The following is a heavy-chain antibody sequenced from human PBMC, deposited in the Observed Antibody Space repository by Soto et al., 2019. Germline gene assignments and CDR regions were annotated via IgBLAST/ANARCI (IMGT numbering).Heavy chain of an antibody. V-gene: IGHV4-34*01. J-gene: IGHJ6*03. CDR2: INHSGST. CDR1: GGSFSGYY. CDR3: ARKAGVLESYYYYYMDV. D-gene: IGHD3-3*01. Sequence: SETLSLTCAVYGGSFSGYYWSWIRQPPGKGLEWIGEINHSGSTNYNPSLTSRVTISVDRSKNQFSLQLSSVTAADTAVYFCARKAGVLESYYYYYMDVWGKGTKVTVSS.